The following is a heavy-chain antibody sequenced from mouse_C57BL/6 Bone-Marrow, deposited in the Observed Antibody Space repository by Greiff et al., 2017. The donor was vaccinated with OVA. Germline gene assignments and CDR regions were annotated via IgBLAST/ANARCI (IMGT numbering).Heavy chain of an antibody. CDR2: IWWDDDK. D-gene: IGHD2-3*01. CDR3: ARMTHYDGYWFAY. Sequence: QVQLKESGPGILQPSQTLSLTCSFSGFSLSTFGMGVGWIRQPSGKGLEWLAHIWWDDDKYYNPALKSRLTISKDTSKNQVFLKIANVDTADTATYYCARMTHYDGYWFAYWGQGTLVTVSA. CDR1: GFSLSTFGMG. J-gene: IGHJ3*01. V-gene: IGHV8-8*01.